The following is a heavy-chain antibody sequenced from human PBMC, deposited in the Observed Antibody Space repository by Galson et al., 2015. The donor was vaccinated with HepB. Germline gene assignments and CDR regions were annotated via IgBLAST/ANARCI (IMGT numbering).Heavy chain of an antibody. CDR2: ISYDGSNK. D-gene: IGHD2-2*02. Sequence: SLRLSCAASGFTFSSYAMHWVRQAPGKGLEWVAVISYDGSNKYYADSVKGRFTISRDNSKNTLYLQMNSLRAEDTAVYYCARDRYCSSTSCYKGRENNWFDPWGQGTLVTVSS. J-gene: IGHJ5*02. V-gene: IGHV3-30-3*01. CDR3: ARDRYCSSTSCYKGRENNWFDP. CDR1: GFTFSSYA.